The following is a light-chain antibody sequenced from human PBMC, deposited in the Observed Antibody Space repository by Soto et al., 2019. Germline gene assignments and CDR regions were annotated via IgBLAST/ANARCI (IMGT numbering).Light chain of an antibody. Sequence: DIQMTQSPSTLSASVGDRVTITCRASHSISSWLAWYQQKPEDARMLLFDESSSVPSGVPSLFSGSGSGTEFTLTISSLQPDDFATYCCQHYNSYSEAFGQGTKVDIK. J-gene: IGKJ1*01. V-gene: IGKV1-5*03. CDR2: ESS. CDR1: HSISSW. CDR3: QHYNSYSEA.